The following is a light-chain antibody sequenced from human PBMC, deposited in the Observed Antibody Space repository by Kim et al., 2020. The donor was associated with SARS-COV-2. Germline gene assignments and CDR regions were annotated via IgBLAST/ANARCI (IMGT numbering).Light chain of an antibody. CDR2: GNS. J-gene: IGLJ1*01. CDR1: SSNSGAGYD. Sequence: RVTFPCRGSSSNSGAGYDVPWYQQLPATAPDLRIYGNSNRPSGVPDRFSGSKSGTSASLAITGLQAEDEADYYCHSYDSSLSEVFGTGTKVTVL. CDR3: HSYDSSLSEV. V-gene: IGLV1-40*01.